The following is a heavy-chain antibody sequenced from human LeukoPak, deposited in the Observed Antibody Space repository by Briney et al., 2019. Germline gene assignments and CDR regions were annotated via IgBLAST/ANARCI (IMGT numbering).Heavy chain of an antibody. CDR2: ISSSSSTI. CDR1: GFTFSSYS. V-gene: IGHV3-48*01. CDR3: ATYYYDSSGYYYATSAFDI. D-gene: IGHD3-22*01. Sequence: PGRSLRLSCAASGFTFSSYSMNWVRQAPGKGLEWVSYISSSSSTIYYADSVKGRFTISRDNAKNSLYLQMNSLRAEDTAVYYCATYYYDSSGYYYATSAFDIWGQGTMVTVSS. J-gene: IGHJ3*02.